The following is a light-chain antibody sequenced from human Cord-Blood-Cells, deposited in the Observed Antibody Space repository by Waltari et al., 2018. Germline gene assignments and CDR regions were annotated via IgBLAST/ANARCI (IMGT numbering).Light chain of an antibody. V-gene: IGKV3-11*01. CDR3: QQRSNWPIT. CDR2: DAA. CDR1: QSVSSY. Sequence: EIVLTQSPATLSLSPGERATLACRASQSVSSYLAWYQQKPGQAPRLLIYDAANRATGIPARFSGSGSGTDFTLTISTLEPEGFAVYYFQQRSNWPITVGQGTRLEIK. J-gene: IGKJ5*01.